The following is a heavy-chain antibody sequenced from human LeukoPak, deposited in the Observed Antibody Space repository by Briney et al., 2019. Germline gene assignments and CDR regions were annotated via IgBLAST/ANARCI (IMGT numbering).Heavy chain of an antibody. CDR1: GGSISSSNYY. J-gene: IGHJ4*02. CDR2: VYHSGST. V-gene: IGHV4-39*07. D-gene: IGHD6-19*01. Sequence: PSETLSLTCTVSGGSISSSNYYWGWIRQPPGKGLEWIGTVYHSGSTNYNPSLKSRVTISVDKSKNQFSLKLSSVTAADTAVYYCARLSMAVAGLFDYWGQGTLVTVSS. CDR3: ARLSMAVAGLFDY.